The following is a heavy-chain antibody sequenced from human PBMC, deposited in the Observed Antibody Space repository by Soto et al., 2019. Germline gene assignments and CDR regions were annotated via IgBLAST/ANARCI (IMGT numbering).Heavy chain of an antibody. J-gene: IGHJ5*02. CDR2: INSDGSST. V-gene: IGHV3-74*01. CDR1: GFTFSSYW. D-gene: IGHD6-6*01. Sequence: GGSLRLSCAASGFTFSSYWMHWVRQAPGKGLVWVSRINSDGSSTSYADSVKGRFTISRDNAKNTLYLQMNSLRAEDTAVYYCAREEGSSGWFDPWGQGTLVTVSS. CDR3: AREEGSSGWFDP.